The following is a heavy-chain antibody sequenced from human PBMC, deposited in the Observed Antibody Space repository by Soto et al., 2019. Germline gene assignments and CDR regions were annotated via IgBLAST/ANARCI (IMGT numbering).Heavy chain of an antibody. D-gene: IGHD4-4*01. Sequence: QVQLVESGGGVVQPGRSLRLSCAASGFTFSSYGMHWVRQAPGKGLEWVAVISYDGSNKYYADSVKGRFTISRDNSKNPLYLQMNSLRAEDTAVYYCAKETTGDAFDIWGQGTMVTVSS. J-gene: IGHJ3*02. V-gene: IGHV3-30*18. CDR3: AKETTGDAFDI. CDR2: ISYDGSNK. CDR1: GFTFSSYG.